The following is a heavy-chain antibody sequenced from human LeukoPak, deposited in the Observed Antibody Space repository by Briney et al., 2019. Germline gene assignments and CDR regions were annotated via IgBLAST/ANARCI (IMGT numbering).Heavy chain of an antibody. CDR1: GFTFSSYA. J-gene: IGHJ4*02. Sequence: PGGSLRLSCAASGFTFSSYAMSWVRQAPGKGLKWVSAISGSGGSTYYADSVKGRFTISRDNSKNTLYLEMNSLRVEDAAVYYCAKDQLYSSGPPDYWGQGTLVTVSS. V-gene: IGHV3-23*01. CDR2: ISGSGGST. CDR3: AKDQLYSSGPPDY. D-gene: IGHD6-19*01.